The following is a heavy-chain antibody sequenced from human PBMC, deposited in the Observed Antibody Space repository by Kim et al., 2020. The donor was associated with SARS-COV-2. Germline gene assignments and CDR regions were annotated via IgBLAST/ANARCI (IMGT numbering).Heavy chain of an antibody. CDR3: ARGYYSSSSIAYY. Sequence: SETLSLTCTVSGGSISSYYWSWIRQPPGKGLEWIGYIYYSGSTNYNPSLKSRVTISVDTSKNQFSLKLSSVTAADTAVYYCARGYYSSSSIAYYWGQGTLVTVSS. D-gene: IGHD6-6*01. J-gene: IGHJ4*02. CDR2: IYYSGST. V-gene: IGHV4-59*01. CDR1: GGSISSYY.